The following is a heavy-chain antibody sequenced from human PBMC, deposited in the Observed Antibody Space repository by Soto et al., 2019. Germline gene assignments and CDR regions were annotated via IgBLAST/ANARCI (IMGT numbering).Heavy chain of an antibody. CDR3: AKMVGATLVDY. CDR2: IHHSGST. V-gene: IGHV4-4*02. CDR1: GASISSTSSGDW. D-gene: IGHD1-26*01. J-gene: IGHJ4*02. Sequence: QVQLQESGPGLVKPSGTLSLTCTVSGASISSTSSGDWWSWVRQPPGKGLEWIGKIHHSGSTNYNPSLKSRVTMSVDKSKKQFSLRLSSVTAADTAVYYCAKMVGATLVDYWGQGTLVTVSS.